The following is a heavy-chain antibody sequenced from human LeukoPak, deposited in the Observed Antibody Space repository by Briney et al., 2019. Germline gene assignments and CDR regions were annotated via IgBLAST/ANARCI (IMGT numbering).Heavy chain of an antibody. CDR2: IYTSGST. CDR1: GGSISSGSYY. J-gene: IGHJ6*03. D-gene: IGHD4-17*01. V-gene: IGHV4-61*02. Sequence: PSEALSLTCTVSGGSISSGSYYWSWIRQPAGKGLEWIGRIYTSGSTYYKPSLKSRVTISVDTSKNQFSLKLSSVTAADTAVYYCARNYGDQTGNYYYYMDVWGKGTTVTISS. CDR3: ARNYGDQTGNYYYYMDV.